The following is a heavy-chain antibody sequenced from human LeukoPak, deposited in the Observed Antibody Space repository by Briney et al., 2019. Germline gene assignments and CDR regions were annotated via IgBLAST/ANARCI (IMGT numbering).Heavy chain of an antibody. V-gene: IGHV1-24*01. CDR2: FDPEDGET. Sequence: HWASVKVSCKVSGYTLTELSMHWVRQAPGKGLEWMGGFDPEDGETIYAQKFQGRVTMTEDTSTDTAYMELSSLRSEDTAVYYCASLAAAGGYYYYYGMDVWGQGTTVTVSS. CDR1: GYTLTELS. D-gene: IGHD6-13*01. CDR3: ASLAAAGGYYYYYGMDV. J-gene: IGHJ6*02.